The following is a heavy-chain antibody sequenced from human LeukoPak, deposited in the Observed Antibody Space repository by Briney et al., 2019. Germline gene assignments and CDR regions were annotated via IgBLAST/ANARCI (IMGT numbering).Heavy chain of an antibody. D-gene: IGHD3-9*01. CDR3: ARGLNFDWFRVYYYYGMDV. CDR1: GYTFTSYD. J-gene: IGHJ6*02. Sequence: ASAKVSCKASGYTFTSYDINWVRQATGQGLEWMGWMNPNSGNTGYAQKFQGRVTMTRNTSISTAYMELSSLRSEDTAVYYCARGLNFDWFRVYYYYGMDVWGQGTTVTVSS. CDR2: MNPNSGNT. V-gene: IGHV1-8*01.